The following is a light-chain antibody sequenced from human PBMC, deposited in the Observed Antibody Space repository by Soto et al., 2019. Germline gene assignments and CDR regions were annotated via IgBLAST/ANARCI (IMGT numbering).Light chain of an antibody. V-gene: IGKV2-28*01. CDR2: WAS. CDR3: HQYYSLPLT. CDR1: QSLLYSNGYNY. J-gene: IGKJ3*01. Sequence: DIVMTQSPLSLPVTPGEPASISCSSSQSLLYSNGYNYLDWYLQKPGQPPKLLIYWASTRESGVPDRFSGSGSGTDFTLTISSLQAEDVAVYYCHQYYSLPLTFGPGTKVDIK.